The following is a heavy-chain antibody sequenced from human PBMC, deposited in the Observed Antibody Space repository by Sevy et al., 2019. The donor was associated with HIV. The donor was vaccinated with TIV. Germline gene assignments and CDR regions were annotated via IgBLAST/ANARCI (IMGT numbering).Heavy chain of an antibody. J-gene: IGHJ6*02. CDR2: ISHDGINE. D-gene: IGHD1-26*01. Sequence: GGSLRLSCIGSGFSFSYYGIHWVRQSPGKGLDWVALISHDGINEYYADSVKGRFTISRAKSKNTVYLEMNSLRKEDTAIYFCANAYSGSYSHSYLYALDVWGQGTTVTVSS. V-gene: IGHV3-30*18. CDR1: GFSFSYYG. CDR3: ANAYSGSYSHSYLYALDV.